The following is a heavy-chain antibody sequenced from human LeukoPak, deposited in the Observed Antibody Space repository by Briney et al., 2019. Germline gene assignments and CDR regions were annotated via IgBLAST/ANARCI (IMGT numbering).Heavy chain of an antibody. Sequence: GESPKISCKGSGYSFTSYWIGWVRQMPGEGLEWKGVIYHDDSDTRNSPSFQGQVTISADKSISTAYLQWSSLKASDTAMYYCARLYSSSSPSGYYYYYYMDVWGKGTTVTVSS. CDR3: ARLYSSSSPSGYYYYYYMDV. V-gene: IGHV5-51*01. CDR1: GYSFTSYW. CDR2: IYHDDSDT. D-gene: IGHD6-6*01. J-gene: IGHJ6*03.